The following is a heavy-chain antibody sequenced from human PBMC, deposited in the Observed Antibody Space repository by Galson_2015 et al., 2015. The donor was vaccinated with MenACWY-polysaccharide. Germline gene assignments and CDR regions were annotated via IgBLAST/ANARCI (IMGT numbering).Heavy chain of an antibody. CDR2: IQYDGSQK. D-gene: IGHD3-16*02. Sequence: SCAASGLKFRGSGMHWVRQAPGKGLEWVAVIQYDGSQKQYIDSVKGRFTISRDNSKNTLYLEMNSLRAEDTALYYCAREGSRIVSHAFDVWGQGTMVIVSS. CDR3: AREGSRIVSHAFDV. V-gene: IGHV3-33*01. CDR1: GLKFRGSG. J-gene: IGHJ3*01.